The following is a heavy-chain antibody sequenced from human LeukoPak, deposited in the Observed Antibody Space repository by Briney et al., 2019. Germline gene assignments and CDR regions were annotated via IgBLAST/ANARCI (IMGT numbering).Heavy chain of an antibody. CDR2: ISGGGGST. Sequence: PWGSLRLSCAASGFTFSSYAMSWVRQAPGKGLEWVSAISGGGGSTYYADSVKGRFTISRDNSKNTLYLQMNSLRAEDTAVYYCVYYGSGSYYPFDYWGQGTLVTVSS. J-gene: IGHJ4*02. CDR3: VYYGSGSYYPFDY. V-gene: IGHV3-23*01. D-gene: IGHD3-10*01. CDR1: GFTFSSYA.